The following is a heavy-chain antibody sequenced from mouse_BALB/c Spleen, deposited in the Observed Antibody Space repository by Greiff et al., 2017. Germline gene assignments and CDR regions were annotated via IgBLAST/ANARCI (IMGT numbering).Heavy chain of an antibody. CDR2: IDPYDSET. Sequence: QVHVKQPGAELVRPGASVKLSCKASGYTFTSYWRNWVKQRPEQGLVWIGRIDPYDSETHYNQKFKDKAILTVDKSSSSVYMKLSSLTSEDSAVYYSARGIYYGNNGGVYAMDYWGQGTSVTVSS. D-gene: IGHD2-1*01. CDR1: GYTFTSYW. CDR3: ARGIYYGNNGGVYAMDY. J-gene: IGHJ4*01. V-gene: IGHV1-52*01.